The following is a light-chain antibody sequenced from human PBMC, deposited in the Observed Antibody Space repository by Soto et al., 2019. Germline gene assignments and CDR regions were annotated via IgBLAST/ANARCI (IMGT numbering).Light chain of an antibody. V-gene: IGKV3-11*01. Sequence: ELVLTQSPAPLSLSPGEIATLSCRASQSGSSSVAWYQQKPGQAPRLLIYDASNRATGIPARFSGSGSGTDFTLTISLISPEDFAVYYGQQRSNWLTGGGETKVEIK. CDR2: DAS. J-gene: IGKJ4*01. CDR1: QSGSSS. CDR3: QQRSNWLT.